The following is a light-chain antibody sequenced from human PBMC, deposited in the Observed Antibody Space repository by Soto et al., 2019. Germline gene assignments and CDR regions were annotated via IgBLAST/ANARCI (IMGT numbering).Light chain of an antibody. CDR2: STS. CDR1: QNISSY. Sequence: DIQMTQSPSSLSASVGDRVTITCRASQNISSYLNWYQQKPGKAPELLIYSTSSLQSGVPSRFSGSGSGTDFTLTISSLQPEDFAAYYCQQSYTTPLTFGGGTKVEI. CDR3: QQSYTTPLT. V-gene: IGKV1-39*01. J-gene: IGKJ4*01.